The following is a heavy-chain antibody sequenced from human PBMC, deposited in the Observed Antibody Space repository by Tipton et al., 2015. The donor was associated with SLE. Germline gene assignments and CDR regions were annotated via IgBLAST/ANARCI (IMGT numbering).Heavy chain of an antibody. CDR2: ISAYNGNT. V-gene: IGHV1-18*01. Sequence: QSGPEVKTPGASVKVSCKASGYTFTSYGISWVRQAPGQGLEWMGWISAYNGNTNYAQKLQGRVTMTTDTSTSTAYMELRSLRSDDTAVYYCASSGGVVVPETDAFDIWGQGTMVTVSS. CDR3: ASSGGVVVPETDAFDI. J-gene: IGHJ3*02. D-gene: IGHD2-2*01. CDR1: GYTFTSYG.